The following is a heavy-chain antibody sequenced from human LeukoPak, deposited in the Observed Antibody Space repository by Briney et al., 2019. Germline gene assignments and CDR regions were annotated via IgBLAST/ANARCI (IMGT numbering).Heavy chain of an antibody. J-gene: IGHJ5*02. D-gene: IGHD2-2*02. CDR1: GFTFSSYA. CDR2: ISYDGSNK. V-gene: IGHV3-30*04. Sequence: PGTFLRLSCAASGFTFSSYAMHWVRQAPGRGLEWVAIISYDGSNKYFADSVKGRFTISGDNSNNTLYLQMNSLRAEDTAVYYCVRGAKYCSSISCYKNWFDPWGQGTLVTVSS. CDR3: VRGAKYCSSISCYKNWFDP.